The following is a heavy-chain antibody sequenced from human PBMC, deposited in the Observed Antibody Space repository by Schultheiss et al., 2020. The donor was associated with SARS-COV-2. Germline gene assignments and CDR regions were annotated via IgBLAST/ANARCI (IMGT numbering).Heavy chain of an antibody. CDR2: IYYSGST. Sequence: SETLSLTCTVSGGSISSYYWGWIRQPPGKGLEWIGSIYYSGSTNYNPSLKSRVTISVDTSKNQFSLKLSSVTAADTAVYYCARGILAAAGMTAFDYWGQGTLVTVSS. CDR1: GGSISSYY. D-gene: IGHD6-13*01. CDR3: ARGILAAAGMTAFDY. J-gene: IGHJ4*02. V-gene: IGHV4-59*08.